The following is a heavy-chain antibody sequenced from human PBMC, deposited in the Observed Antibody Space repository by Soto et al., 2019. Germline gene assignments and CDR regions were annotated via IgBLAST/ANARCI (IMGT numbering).Heavy chain of an antibody. J-gene: IGHJ1*01. CDR3: ARSYYYDSIVYYRSFFQR. D-gene: IGHD3-22*01. Sequence: QVQLVESGGGVVQPGRSLRLSCAASGFTFSSYGMHWVRQAPGKGLEWVAVIWYDGSNKYYADSVKGRFTISRDNSKNTLYLQMNGLRAEATAVYYCARSYYYDSIVYYRSFFQRWGQGALVTVSS. CDR2: IWYDGSNK. CDR1: GFTFSSYG. V-gene: IGHV3-33*01.